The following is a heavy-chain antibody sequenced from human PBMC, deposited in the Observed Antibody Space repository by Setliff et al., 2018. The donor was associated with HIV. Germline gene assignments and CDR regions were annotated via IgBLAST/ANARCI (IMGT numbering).Heavy chain of an antibody. CDR3: ASARIPTGGVSTSLDY. Sequence: GGSLRLSCAASGFTFSTFPMHWLRQAPGKELEWVANIKQDGSEKYYVDSVKGRFTISRDNAKNSLYLQMNSLRAEDTAVYYCASARIPTGGVSTSLDYWGQGTQVTVSS. CDR2: IKQDGSEK. CDR1: GFTFSTFP. D-gene: IGHD3-3*01. J-gene: IGHJ4*02. V-gene: IGHV3-7*03.